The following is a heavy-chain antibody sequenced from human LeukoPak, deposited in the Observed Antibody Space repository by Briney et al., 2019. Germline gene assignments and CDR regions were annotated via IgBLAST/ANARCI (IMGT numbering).Heavy chain of an antibody. CDR2: IYHSGST. CDR3: ARSPPPPYNWFDP. V-gene: IGHV4-30-2*01. Sequence: SETLSLTCAVSGGSISSGGYSWSWIRQPPGKGLEWIGYIYHSGSTYYNPSLKSRVTISVDRSKNQFSLKLSSVTAADTAVYYCARSPPPPYNWFDPWGQGTLVTVSS. J-gene: IGHJ5*02. CDR1: GGSISSGGYS.